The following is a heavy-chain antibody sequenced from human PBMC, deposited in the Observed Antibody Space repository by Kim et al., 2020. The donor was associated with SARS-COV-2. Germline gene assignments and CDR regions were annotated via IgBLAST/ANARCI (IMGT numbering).Heavy chain of an antibody. Sequence: ASVKVSCKASGYTFTSYGISWVRQAPGQGLEWMGWISAYNGNTNYAQKLQGRVTMTTDTSTSTAYMELRSLRSDDTAVYYCARTLSGYHEQMGPIDYWGQGTLVTVSS. V-gene: IGHV1-18*01. CDR1: GYTFTSYG. CDR2: ISAYNGNT. J-gene: IGHJ4*02. D-gene: IGHD3-22*01. CDR3: ARTLSGYHEQMGPIDY.